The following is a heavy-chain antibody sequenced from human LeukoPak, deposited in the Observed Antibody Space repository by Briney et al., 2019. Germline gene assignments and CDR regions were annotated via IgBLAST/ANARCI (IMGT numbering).Heavy chain of an antibody. CDR3: ARDGSSGYYAKWFDP. V-gene: IGHV3-48*01. Sequence: PGGSLRLSCAASGFTFSSYSMNWVRQAPGKGLEWVSYISSSSSTIYYADSVKGRFTISRDNAKNSLYLQMNSLRAEDTAVYYCARDGSSGYYAKWFDPWGQGTLVTVSS. CDR2: ISSSSSTI. D-gene: IGHD3-22*01. CDR1: GFTFSSYS. J-gene: IGHJ5*02.